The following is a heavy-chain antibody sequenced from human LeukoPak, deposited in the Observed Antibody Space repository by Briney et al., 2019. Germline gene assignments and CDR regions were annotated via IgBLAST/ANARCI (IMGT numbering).Heavy chain of an antibody. CDR2: ISSDGSNK. D-gene: IGHD5-18*01. Sequence: GGSLRLSCAASGFTFSSYGMHWVRQAPGKGLEWVAFISSDGSNKYYADSVKGRFTISRDNSKNTLYLQMNSLRAEDMAVYYCDPHDSPPHFGGQGPRVTVSS. CDR1: GFTFSSYG. CDR3: DPHDSPPHF. J-gene: IGHJ4*02. V-gene: IGHV3-30*03.